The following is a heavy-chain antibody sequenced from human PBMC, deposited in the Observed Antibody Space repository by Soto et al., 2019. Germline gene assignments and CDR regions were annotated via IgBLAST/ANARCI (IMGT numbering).Heavy chain of an antibody. CDR1: GFTFSSYW. CDR3: ARGGSYYDSKNYFDY. D-gene: IGHD3-22*01. Sequence: GGSLRLSCAASGFTFSSYWMHWVRQAPGKGLVWVSRINSDGSSTSYADSVKGRFTISRDNAKNTLYLQMNSLRAEDTAVYYCARGGSYYDSKNYFDYCGQGTLVTVYS. CDR2: INSDGSST. J-gene: IGHJ4*02. V-gene: IGHV3-74*01.